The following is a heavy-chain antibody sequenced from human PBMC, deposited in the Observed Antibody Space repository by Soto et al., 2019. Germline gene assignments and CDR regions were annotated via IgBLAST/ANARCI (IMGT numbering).Heavy chain of an antibody. Sequence: GGSLRLSCAASGFTFSSYAMRWVRQAPGKGLEWVSGISGSGGSIGYADSVKGRFTISRDNAKNSLYLQMNSLRAEDTALYYCAKEYGGYDFAFDIWGQGTMVTVSS. D-gene: IGHD5-12*01. CDR2: ISGSGGSI. V-gene: IGHV3-9*01. CDR1: GFTFSSYA. J-gene: IGHJ3*02. CDR3: AKEYGGYDFAFDI.